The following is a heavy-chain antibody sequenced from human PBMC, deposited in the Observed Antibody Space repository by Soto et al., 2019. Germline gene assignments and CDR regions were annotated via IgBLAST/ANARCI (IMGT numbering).Heavy chain of an antibody. J-gene: IGHJ4*02. CDR3: AGLAGTDY. Sequence: ASVKVSCKPSGYTFTKFFIHWVRQAPGQGLEWMGGIIPIFGTANYAQKFQGRVTITADESTSTAYMELSSLRSEDTAVYYCAGLAGTDYWGQGTLVTVSS. CDR1: GYTFTKFF. D-gene: IGHD3-10*01. CDR2: IIPIFGTA. V-gene: IGHV1-69*13.